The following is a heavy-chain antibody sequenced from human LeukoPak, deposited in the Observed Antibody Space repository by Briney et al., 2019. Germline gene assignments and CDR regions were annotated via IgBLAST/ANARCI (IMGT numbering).Heavy chain of an antibody. Sequence: SETLSLTCAVSGGSISGSSYFWGWIRQPSGRGLEWIGSFSYRGSAYYNPSLKSRVTISVDTSKNQFSLKLSSVTAADTAVYYCARDGKIAARPLDYWGQGTLVTVSS. CDR1: GGSISGSSYF. V-gene: IGHV4-39*07. D-gene: IGHD6-6*01. CDR3: ARDGKIAARPLDY. CDR2: FSYRGSA. J-gene: IGHJ4*02.